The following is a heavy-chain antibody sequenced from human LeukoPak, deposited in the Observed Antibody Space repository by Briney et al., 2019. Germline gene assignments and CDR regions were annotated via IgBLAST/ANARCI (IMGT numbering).Heavy chain of an antibody. V-gene: IGHV3-30*04. CDR3: AKDGCRITSCHVLVDP. D-gene: IGHD2-2*01. J-gene: IGHJ5*02. CDR1: GFTFGDYA. Sequence: GGSLRLSCTASGFTFGDYAMSWFRQAPGKGLEWVAVISYDGSNKYFADSVKGRFTISRDNSKNTLYLQMNGLRAEDTAVYYCAKDGCRITSCHVLVDPWGQGTLVTVSS. CDR2: ISYDGSNK.